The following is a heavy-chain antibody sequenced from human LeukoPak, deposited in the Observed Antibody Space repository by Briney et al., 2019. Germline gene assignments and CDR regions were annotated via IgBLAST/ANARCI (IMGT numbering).Heavy chain of an antibody. J-gene: IGHJ6*02. D-gene: IGHD5-12*01. CDR2: ISYDGSNK. V-gene: IGHV3-30*18. Sequence: GGSLRLSCAASGFTFSSYGMHWVRQAPGKGLEWVAVISYDGSNKYYADSVKGRFTISRDNSKTTLYLQMNSLRAEDTAVYYCAKGGGQEWLRLWHYYYYGMDVWGQGTTVTVSS. CDR3: AKGGGQEWLRLWHYYYYGMDV. CDR1: GFTFSSYG.